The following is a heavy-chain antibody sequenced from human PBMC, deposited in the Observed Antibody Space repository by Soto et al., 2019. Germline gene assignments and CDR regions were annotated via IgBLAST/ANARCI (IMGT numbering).Heavy chain of an antibody. CDR3: ARDSGYCTSTSCYYFDS. CDR2: ISPDSGGT. Sequence: GASVKVSCKVSGYTFTGYYMHWVRQAPGQGLEWMGWISPDSGGTNYAQKFQGRVTMTRDTSITTAYMELTSLRFDDTAVYFCARDSGYCTSTSCYYFDSWGQGSQVTVS. CDR1: GYTFTGYY. D-gene: IGHD2-2*01. V-gene: IGHV1-2*02. J-gene: IGHJ4*02.